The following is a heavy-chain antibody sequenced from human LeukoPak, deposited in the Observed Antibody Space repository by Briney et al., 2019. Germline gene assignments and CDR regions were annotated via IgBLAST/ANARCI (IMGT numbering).Heavy chain of an antibody. CDR2: IIPIFGTA. V-gene: IGHV1-69*13. D-gene: IGHD3-22*01. Sequence: SVKVSCKASGGTFSSYAISWVRQAPGQGLEWMGGIIPIFGTANYAQKFQGRVTITADESTSTAYMELSSLRSEDTAVYYCARGGYYYDSSGYPTRRNFDYWGQGTLVTVSS. J-gene: IGHJ4*02. CDR3: ARGGYYYDSSGYPTRRNFDY. CDR1: GGTFSSYA.